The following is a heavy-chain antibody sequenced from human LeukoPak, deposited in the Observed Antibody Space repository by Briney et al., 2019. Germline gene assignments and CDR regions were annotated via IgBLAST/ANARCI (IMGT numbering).Heavy chain of an antibody. J-gene: IGHJ4*02. CDR2: IYTSGST. CDR3: ARSSSGIAVAGLFEY. Sequence: SETLSLTCAVYGGSFSSYYWSWIRQPAGKGLEWIGRIYTSGSTNYNPSLKSRVTMSVDTSKNQFSLKLSSVTAADTAVYYCARSSSGIAVAGLFEYWGQGTLVTVSS. V-gene: IGHV4-59*10. CDR1: GGSFSSYY. D-gene: IGHD6-19*01.